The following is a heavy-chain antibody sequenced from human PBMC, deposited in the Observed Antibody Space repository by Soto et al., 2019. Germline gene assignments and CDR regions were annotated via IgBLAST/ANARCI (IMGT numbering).Heavy chain of an antibody. CDR1: GGSFTYT. CDR3: ARLHSHGTYGMDV. D-gene: IGHD5-18*01. CDR2: IIPIFGTA. V-gene: IGHV1-69*13. Sequence: ASVKVSGKASGGSFTYTLSWVRQAPGQGLEWMGGIIPIFGTANYAQKFQGRVTITADESTKTAYMELSTLRSEDTAVYYCARLHSHGTYGMDVWVQGTTVTVSS. J-gene: IGHJ6*02.